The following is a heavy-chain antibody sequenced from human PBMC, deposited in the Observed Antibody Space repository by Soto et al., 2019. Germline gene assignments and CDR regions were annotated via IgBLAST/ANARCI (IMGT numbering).Heavy chain of an antibody. J-gene: IGHJ3*02. CDR2: ISGSGGST. D-gene: IGHD6-6*01. V-gene: IGHV3-23*01. CDR1: GFTFSSYA. CDR3: AKDRRSQLGYDAFDI. Sequence: PGGSLRLSCAASGFTFSSYAMSWVRQAPWKGLEWVSAISGSGGSTYYADSVKGRFTISRDNSKNTLYLQMNSLRAEDTAVYYCAKDRRSQLGYDAFDIWGQGTMVTVSS.